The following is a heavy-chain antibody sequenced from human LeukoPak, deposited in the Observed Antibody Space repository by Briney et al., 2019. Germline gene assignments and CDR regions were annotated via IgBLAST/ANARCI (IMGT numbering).Heavy chain of an antibody. CDR2: ISYGGGT. CDR1: GGSISNYY. Sequence: SETLSLTCTVSGGSISNYYWNWIRQPPGKGLEWVGHISYGGGTKYNPSLQSRVTISIDTSKNQFSLNLSSVTAADTAVYYCARRVIMSATGVPDTWLDPWGQGILVTVSS. V-gene: IGHV4-59*08. D-gene: IGHD2-8*02. CDR3: ARRVIMSATGVPDTWLDP. J-gene: IGHJ5*02.